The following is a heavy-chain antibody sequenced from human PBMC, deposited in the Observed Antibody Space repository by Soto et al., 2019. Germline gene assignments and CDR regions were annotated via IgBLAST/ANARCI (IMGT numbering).Heavy chain of an antibody. D-gene: IGHD1-26*01. CDR2: TYYRSKWYN. Sequence: PSQTLSLTCAISGDSVSSNSAAWNWIRQSPSRGLEWLGRTYYRSKWYNDYAVSVKSRITINPDTSKNQFSLQLNSVTPEDTAVYYCARVVYSGSPVHRGWFDPWGQGTLVTVSS. J-gene: IGHJ5*02. V-gene: IGHV6-1*01. CDR3: ARVVYSGSPVHRGWFDP. CDR1: GDSVSSNSAA.